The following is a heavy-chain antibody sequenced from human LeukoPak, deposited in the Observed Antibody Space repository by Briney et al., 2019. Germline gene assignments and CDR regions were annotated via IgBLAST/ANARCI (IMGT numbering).Heavy chain of an antibody. J-gene: IGHJ4*02. D-gene: IGHD3-3*01. CDR3: ARGRIHYDFWSGYGYYFDY. V-gene: IGHV4-34*01. CDR1: GGSFSGYY. CDR2: INHSGST. Sequence: SETLSLTCAVYGGSFSGYYWSWIRQPPGKGLEWIGEINHSGSTNYNPSLKSRVTISVDTSKNQFSLKLSSVTAADTAAYYCARGRIHYDFWSGYGYYFDYWGQGTLVTVSS.